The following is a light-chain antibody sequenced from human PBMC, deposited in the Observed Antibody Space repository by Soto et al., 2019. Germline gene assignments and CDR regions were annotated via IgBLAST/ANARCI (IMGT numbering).Light chain of an antibody. J-gene: IGKJ1*01. CDR3: QQSYSTLIT. V-gene: IGKV1-39*01. CDR1: QSISSY. Sequence: DIQMTPSPSSLSASVGDRVTITCRASQSISSYLNWYQQKPGKAPKVLIYAASSLQSGVPSRFSGSGSGTDFTLTISSLQPEDFATYYCQQSYSTLITFGQGTKVDIK. CDR2: AAS.